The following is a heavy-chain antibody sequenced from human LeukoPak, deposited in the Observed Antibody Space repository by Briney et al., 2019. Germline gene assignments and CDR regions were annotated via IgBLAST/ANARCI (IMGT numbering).Heavy chain of an antibody. CDR3: ARDSGDRYSSSWYLNWFDP. CDR2: IYYSGST. D-gene: IGHD6-13*01. Sequence: SETLSLTCTVSGVSISSYYWSWIRQPPGKGLEWIGYIYYSGSTNYNPSLKSRVTISVDTSKNQFSLKLSSVTAADTAVYYCARDSGDRYSSSWYLNWFDPWGQGTLVTVSS. J-gene: IGHJ5*02. V-gene: IGHV4-59*01. CDR1: GVSISSYY.